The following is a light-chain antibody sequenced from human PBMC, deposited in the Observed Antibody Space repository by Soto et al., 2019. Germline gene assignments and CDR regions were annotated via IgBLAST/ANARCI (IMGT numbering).Light chain of an antibody. CDR1: QSVSSSY. V-gene: IGKV3-20*01. CDR2: GAS. J-gene: IGKJ1*01. Sequence: EIVMTQSPGTLSLSPGERATLSCRASQSVSSSYLAWYQQKPGQAPRLLIYGASSRAPGLPDRFSGSGSGTHFTLTISSLAPEDFAVYYCHQYGSSPRTFGQGTKVEIK. CDR3: HQYGSSPRT.